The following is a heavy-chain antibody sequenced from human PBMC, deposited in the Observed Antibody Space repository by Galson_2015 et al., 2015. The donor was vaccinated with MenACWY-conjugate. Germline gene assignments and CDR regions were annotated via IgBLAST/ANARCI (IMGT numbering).Heavy chain of an antibody. CDR3: TTHKPDSWGGLLFHFYMDV. V-gene: IGHV3-15*01. CDR1: AFTFSNAY. Sequence: SLRLSCAGSAFTFSNAYMSWVRQAPGKGLEWVVRIQSQTDGGKIDSGAPVKVRFTISRDDSKNTLYLQMNSLKIEDTAVYYCTTHKPDSWGGLLFHFYMDVWGKGTTVTVSS. J-gene: IGHJ6*03. D-gene: IGHD2-21*01. CDR2: IQSQTDGGKI.